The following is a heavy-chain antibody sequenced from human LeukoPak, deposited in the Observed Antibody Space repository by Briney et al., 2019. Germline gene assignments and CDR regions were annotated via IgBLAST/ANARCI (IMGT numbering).Heavy chain of an antibody. Sequence: SETLSLTCEVSGGSISNSLYHWGWIRQSPGKGLDWIGSIYYTGNTYYNPSLKSRLTISVDTSKNQFSLKLHSVTAADTAVYYCAGHAVYYDPSTGYSGEAFDVWGQGTTVIVSS. V-gene: IGHV4-39*01. CDR3: AGHAVYYDPSTGYSGEAFDV. J-gene: IGHJ3*01. CDR2: IYYTGNT. D-gene: IGHD3/OR15-3a*01. CDR1: GGSISNSLYH.